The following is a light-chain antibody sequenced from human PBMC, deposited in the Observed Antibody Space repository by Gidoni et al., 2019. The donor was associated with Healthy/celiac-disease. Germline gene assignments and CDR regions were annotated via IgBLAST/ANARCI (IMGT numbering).Light chain of an antibody. CDR3: QQYNNWPLT. Sequence: EIVMTQSPATLSVSPGERATLPCRPSQSVSSNLAWYQQKPGQAPRLLIYGASTRATGIPARFSGSGSGTEFTLTISSLQSEDFAVYYCQQYNNWPLTFGQGTKVEIK. CDR1: QSVSSN. CDR2: GAS. V-gene: IGKV3-15*01. J-gene: IGKJ1*01.